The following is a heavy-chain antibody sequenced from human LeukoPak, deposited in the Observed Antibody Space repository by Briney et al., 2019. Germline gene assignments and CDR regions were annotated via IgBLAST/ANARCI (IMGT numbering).Heavy chain of an antibody. Sequence: GESLKISCKGSEYSFTNYWIGWVRQMPGKGLEWMGIIYPGDSDTRYSPSFQGQVTISAGKSISTAYLQWSSLKASDTAVYFCATYAGSYSKYFQHWGQGTLVTVSS. CDR3: ATYAGSYSKYFQH. CDR2: IYPGDSDT. D-gene: IGHD3-10*01. CDR1: EYSFTNYW. J-gene: IGHJ1*01. V-gene: IGHV5-51*01.